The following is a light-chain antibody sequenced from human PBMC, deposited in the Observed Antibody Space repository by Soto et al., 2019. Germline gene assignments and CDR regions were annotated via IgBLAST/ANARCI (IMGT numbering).Light chain of an antibody. CDR2: DVS. V-gene: IGLV2-14*01. CDR1: TSVVGRYNY. CDR3: NSYTSSGTYV. Sequence: SVLTQPASVSGSPGQSITISCTGTTSVVGRYNYVSWYQQHPGKAPKLIIYDVSNRPSGVSNRFSGSKSGNTASLTISGLQAEDEADYYCNSYTSSGTYVFGTGTKVTVL. J-gene: IGLJ1*01.